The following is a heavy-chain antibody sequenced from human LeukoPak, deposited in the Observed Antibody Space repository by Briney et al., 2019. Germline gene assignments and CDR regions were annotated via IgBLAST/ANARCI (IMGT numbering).Heavy chain of an antibody. CDR2: ISAYNGNT. J-gene: IGHJ5*02. CDR3: ARNGYYDSGGYYYQPFDP. D-gene: IGHD3-22*01. V-gene: IGHV1-18*01. CDR1: GYTFTSYG. Sequence: ASVKVSCKASGYTFTSYGISWVRQAPGQGLEWMGWISAYNGNTNYAQKLQGRVTMTTDTSTSTAYMELRSLRSDDTAVYYCARNGYYDSGGYYYQPFDPWGQGTLVTVSS.